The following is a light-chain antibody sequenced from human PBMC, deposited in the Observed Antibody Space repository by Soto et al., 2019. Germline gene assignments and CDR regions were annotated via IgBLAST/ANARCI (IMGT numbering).Light chain of an antibody. CDR3: QQRSSWPLT. Sequence: EIVMTQSPATLSVSPGERATLSCRASRGVGSYLAWYQQRPGQAPRLLIYDASNRATGIPARISGSGSETDFTLTISSLEPEDFAVYYCQQRSSWPLTFGGGTKVDIK. CDR1: RGVGSY. V-gene: IGKV3D-11*01. J-gene: IGKJ4*01. CDR2: DAS.